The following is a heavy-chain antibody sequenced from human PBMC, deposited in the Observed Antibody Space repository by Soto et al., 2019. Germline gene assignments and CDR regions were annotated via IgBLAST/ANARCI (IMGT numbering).Heavy chain of an antibody. Sequence: GGSLRLSCAASGVTCISYAMHWVRQAPGKGLEWVAVISYDGSNKYYADSVKGRFTISRDNSKNTLYLQMNSLRAEDTAVYYCARDDKALSWGQGTLVTVSS. CDR1: GVTCISYA. D-gene: IGHD3-22*01. CDR3: ARDDKALS. V-gene: IGHV3-30-3*01. J-gene: IGHJ5*02. CDR2: ISYDGSNK.